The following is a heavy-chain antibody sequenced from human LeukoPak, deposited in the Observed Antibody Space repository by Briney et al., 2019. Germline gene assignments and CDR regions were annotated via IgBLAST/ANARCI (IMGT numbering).Heavy chain of an antibody. CDR1: DGAIAGYS. CDR3: ARDQRAATGSDNWFDP. V-gene: IGHV4-59*12. D-gene: IGHD6-13*01. CDR2: IYYSGDT. J-gene: IGHJ5*02. Sequence: SETLSLTCTVSDGAIAGYSWSWIRQAPGKGLEWIGYIYYSGDTNYNPSLKSRVTISVDTSKNQFSLKLTSVTAADTAVYYCARDQRAATGSDNWFDPWGQGTLVTVSS.